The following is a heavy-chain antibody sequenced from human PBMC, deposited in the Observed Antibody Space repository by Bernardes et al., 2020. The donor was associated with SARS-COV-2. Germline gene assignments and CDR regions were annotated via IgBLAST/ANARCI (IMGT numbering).Heavy chain of an antibody. CDR2: SIATGGST. J-gene: IGHJ4*02. CDR3: AKDMYSRSFFGRLDY. CDR1: GFRFSNYA. Sequence: GGSLRLSCEASGFRFSNYAISWVRQSPGKGLEWVSGSIATGGSTHYADSVKGRFFITRDNSKDTLFLQLNDLRGEDTPVYYCAKDMYSRSFFGRLDYWGQGSLVTVSS. V-gene: IGHV3-23*01. D-gene: IGHD6-13*01.